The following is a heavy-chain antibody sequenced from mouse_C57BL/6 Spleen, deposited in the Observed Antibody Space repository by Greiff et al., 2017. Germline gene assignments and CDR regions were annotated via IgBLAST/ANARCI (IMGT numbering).Heavy chain of an antibody. D-gene: IGHD2-2*01. CDR2: INPNNGGT. CDR1: GYTFTDYY. V-gene: IGHV1-26*01. Sequence: VQLQQSGPELVKPGASVKISCKASGYTFTDYYMNWVKQSHGKSLEWIGDINPNNGGTSYNQKFKGKATLTVDKSSSTAYMELRSLTSEDSAVYYCARSPMVTDFDDWGQGTTLTVSS. J-gene: IGHJ2*01. CDR3: ARSPMVTDFDD.